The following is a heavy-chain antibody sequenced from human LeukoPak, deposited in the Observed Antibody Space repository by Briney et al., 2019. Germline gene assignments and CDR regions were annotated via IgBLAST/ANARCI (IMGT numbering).Heavy chain of an antibody. CDR2: THSGHNT. CDR1: GFTVSDNY. Sequence: PGGSLRLSCAVSGFTVSDNYMSWVRQAPGRGLEWVAVTHSGHNTYYPDPVRGRFTISRDFSKNTLSLQMNSLRAEDTATYYCVGYSSHHTCYSLNWGQGTLVTVSS. J-gene: IGHJ4*02. V-gene: IGHV3-53*01. CDR3: VGYSSHHTCYSLN. D-gene: IGHD2-15*01.